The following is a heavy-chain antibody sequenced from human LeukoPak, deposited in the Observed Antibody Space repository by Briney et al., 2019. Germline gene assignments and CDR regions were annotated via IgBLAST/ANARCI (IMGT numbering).Heavy chain of an antibody. CDR1: GGSISSGGYS. CDR2: IYHSGST. CDR3: ASVVKDI. Sequence: PQTLSLTCAVSGGSISSGGYSWSWIRQPPGKGLEWIGYIYHSGSTYYNPSLKSRVTISVDRSKNQFSLKLSSVTAADTAVYYCASVVKDIWGQGTMVTVSS. J-gene: IGHJ3*02. V-gene: IGHV4-30-2*01.